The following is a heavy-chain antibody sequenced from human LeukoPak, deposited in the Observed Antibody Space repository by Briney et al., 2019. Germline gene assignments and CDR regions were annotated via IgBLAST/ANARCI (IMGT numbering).Heavy chain of an antibody. CDR3: ARGAGYYYDILTGYYSCSADYYYYYMDV. J-gene: IGHJ6*03. Sequence: GGSLRLSCAASGFTFSSYSMNWVRQAPGKGLEWGSSISSSSSYIYYADSVKGRFTISRDNAKNSLYLQMNSLRAEDTAVYYCARGAGYYYDILTGYYSCSADYYYYYMDVWGTGTTVTVSS. CDR2: ISSSSSYI. CDR1: GFTFSSYS. V-gene: IGHV3-21*01. D-gene: IGHD3-9*01.